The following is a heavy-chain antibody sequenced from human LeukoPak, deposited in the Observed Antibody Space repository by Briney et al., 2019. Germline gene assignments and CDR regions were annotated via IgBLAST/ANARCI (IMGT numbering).Heavy chain of an antibody. CDR3: AKDRELLFAHCWFDL. CDR1: GFTFVTYA. J-gene: IGHJ5*02. V-gene: IGHV3-23*01. Sequence: PGGSLRLSCAASGFTFVTYAMSWVRQAPGKGLEWVGGISISSVDSYYADSVKGRFSISRDDSKNTLYLQMDRLTDEDTAVYYSAKDRELLFAHCWFDLWGQGTLVTVSS. CDR2: ISISSVDS. D-gene: IGHD3-10*01.